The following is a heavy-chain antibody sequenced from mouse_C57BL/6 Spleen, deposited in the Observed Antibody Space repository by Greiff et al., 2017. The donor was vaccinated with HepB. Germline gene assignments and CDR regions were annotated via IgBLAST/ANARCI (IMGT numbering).Heavy chain of an antibody. D-gene: IGHD1-1*01. CDR3: AREDYGSSYGFAY. Sequence: VQLQQPGAELVKPGASVKLSCKASGYTFTSYWMHWVKQRPGRGLEWIGRIDPNSGGTKYNEKFKSKATLTVDKPSSTAYMQRSSLPSEDSAVYYFAREDYGSSYGFAYWGQGTLVTVSA. V-gene: IGHV1-72*01. CDR1: GYTFTSYW. CDR2: IDPNSGGT. J-gene: IGHJ3*01.